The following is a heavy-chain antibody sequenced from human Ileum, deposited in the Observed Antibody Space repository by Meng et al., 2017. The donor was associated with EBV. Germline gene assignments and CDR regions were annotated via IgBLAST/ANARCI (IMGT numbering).Heavy chain of an antibody. CDR1: GDSVCRSYW. CDR2: VYHDGAN. J-gene: IGHJ4*02. D-gene: IGHD3-10*01. V-gene: IGHV4-4*01. Sequence: QVQQQVQAPGVVKTPGALSLACGVSGDSVCRSYWLSWVRQAPGKGLEWIGEVYHDGANNYHPSLRSRIAISLDKSKNEINLHLNSLTASDTAVYFCARTSPIVRGLDYWGQGTLVTVSS. CDR3: ARTSPIVRGLDY.